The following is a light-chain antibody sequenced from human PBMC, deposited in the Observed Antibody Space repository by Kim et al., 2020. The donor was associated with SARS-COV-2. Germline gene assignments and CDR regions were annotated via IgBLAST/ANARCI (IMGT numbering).Light chain of an antibody. V-gene: IGKV3-20*01. CDR1: QTIANNF. CDR3: QQYTRSADMYS. CDR2: GAS. Sequence: EIVLTQSPGTLSLSPGERATLSCRASQTIANNFFAWYQQKPGQSPRLLIYGASNRATGIPDRFSGSGSGTDFTLTISRLEPEDFAVYYCQQYTRSADMYSFRRGTELEI. J-gene: IGKJ2*03.